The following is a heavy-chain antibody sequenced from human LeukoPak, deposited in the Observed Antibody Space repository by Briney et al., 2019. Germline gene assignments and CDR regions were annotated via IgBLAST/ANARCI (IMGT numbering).Heavy chain of an antibody. D-gene: IGHD4-17*01. CDR2: ISGDGGST. CDR1: GFTFSSHW. Sequence: GGSLRLSCAASGFTFSSHWMHWVRQAPGKGLVWVPLISGDGGSTYYADSVKGRFTISRDNSKNSLYLQMNSLRTEDTASYYCAKVHDYGDYVFYGMDVWGQGTTVTVSS. V-gene: IGHV3-43*02. CDR3: AKVHDYGDYVFYGMDV. J-gene: IGHJ6*02.